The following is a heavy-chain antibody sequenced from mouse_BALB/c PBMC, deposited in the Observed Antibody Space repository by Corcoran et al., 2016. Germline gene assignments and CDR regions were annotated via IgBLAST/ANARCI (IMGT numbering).Heavy chain of an antibody. D-gene: IGHD1-1*01. CDR1: GYTFTDYN. CDR2: INPRSGGT. V-gene: IGHV1-18*01. CDR3: ARWGITTFDY. Sequence: EVLLQQSGPELVKPGASVKIPCKASGYTFTDYNMEWVKQSHGKSLEWIGDINPRSGGTIYNQTFKGKATLTGDKSSSTAYMELRSLTSEDTAVDYCARWGITTFDYWGQGTTVTVSS. J-gene: IGHJ2*01.